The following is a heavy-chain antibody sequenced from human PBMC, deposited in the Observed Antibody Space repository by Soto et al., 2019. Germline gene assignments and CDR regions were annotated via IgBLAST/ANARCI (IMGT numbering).Heavy chain of an antibody. CDR2: ISTYNGNT. CDR1: GYTFTSYG. CDR3: AREMVRGVGSDY. V-gene: IGHV1-18*01. D-gene: IGHD3-10*01. Sequence: SVKVSCKASGYTFTSYGISWVRQAPGQGLEWMGWISTYNGNTKYAQKLQGRVTMTTDTSTSTAYMELRSLRSDDTAVFYCAREMVRGVGSDYWGQGTLVTVSS. J-gene: IGHJ4*02.